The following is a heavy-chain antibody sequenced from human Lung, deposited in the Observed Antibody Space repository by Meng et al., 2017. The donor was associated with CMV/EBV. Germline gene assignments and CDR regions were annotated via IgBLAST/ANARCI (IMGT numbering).Heavy chain of an antibody. J-gene: IGHJ4*02. V-gene: IGHV1-18*01. CDR2: INTYNGNT. D-gene: IGHD3-9*01. Sequence: ASVKVSCKVSGYRLSELSMHWVRQAPGQGLEWMGWINTYNGNTKYAQKFQDRVIMTTDRSTRTAYMELRSLRSDDTAVYYCARSITIFQIDYWGQGTLVTVSS. CDR1: GYRLSELS. CDR3: ARSITIFQIDY.